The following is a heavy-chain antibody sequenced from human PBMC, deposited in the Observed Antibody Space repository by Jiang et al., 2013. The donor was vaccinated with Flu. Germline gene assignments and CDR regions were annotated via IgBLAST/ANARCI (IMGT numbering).Heavy chain of an antibody. Sequence: PGESLTISCKGSGYTFTDYWITWVRQMPGTGLEWMGRISPSDSFTTYSPSFEGHVTISADKSISTAYLQWSSLTASDTAIYYCVRHAFGYSGWHYFDSWGEGTLVTVSS. CDR3: VRHAFGYSGWHYFDS. CDR2: ISPSDSFT. CDR1: GYTFTDYW. V-gene: IGHV5-10-1*01. D-gene: IGHD6-19*01. J-gene: IGHJ4*02.